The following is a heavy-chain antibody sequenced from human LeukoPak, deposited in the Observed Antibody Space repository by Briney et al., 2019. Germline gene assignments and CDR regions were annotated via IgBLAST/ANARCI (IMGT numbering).Heavy chain of an antibody. CDR3: ARAIVVVPAATYYFDY. CDR1: GYSISSGYY. J-gene: IGHJ4*02. V-gene: IGHV4-38-2*02. CDR2: IYHSGST. Sequence: SETLSLTCTVSGYSISSGYYWGWIRQPPGKGLGWIGGIYHSGSTYYNPSLKSRVTISVDTSKNQFSLKLSSVTAADTAVYYCARAIVVVPAATYYFDYWGQGTLVTVSS. D-gene: IGHD2-2*01.